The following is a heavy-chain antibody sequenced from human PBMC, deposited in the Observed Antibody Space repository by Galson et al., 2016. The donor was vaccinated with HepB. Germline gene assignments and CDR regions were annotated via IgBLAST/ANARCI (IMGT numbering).Heavy chain of an antibody. D-gene: IGHD2-15*01. V-gene: IGHV3-23*01. Sequence: SLRLSCAVSGFTFRSYAMTWVRRAPGKGLEWVSDISGAGGTTHYADSVKGRFTISRDNSRDTLYLQMDRLRAADTAVYYCAKERGWYGGPNFGSWGQGTLVTVSS. J-gene: IGHJ4*02. CDR2: ISGAGGTT. CDR3: AKERGWYGGPNFGS. CDR1: GFTFRSYA.